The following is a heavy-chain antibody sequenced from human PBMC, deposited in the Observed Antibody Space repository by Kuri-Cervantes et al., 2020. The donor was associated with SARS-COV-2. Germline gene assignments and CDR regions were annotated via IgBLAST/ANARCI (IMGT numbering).Heavy chain of an antibody. V-gene: IGHV3-7*01. D-gene: IGHD5-18*01. CDR1: GFTFSSYW. CDR2: IKQDGSEK. J-gene: IGHJ4*02. Sequence: GESLKISCAASGFTFSSYWMSWVRQAPGKGLEWVANIKQDGSEKYYVDSVKGRFTISRDNAKNSLYLQMNSLRAEDTAVYYCAKDRNPSWIQAWFDYWGQGTLVTVSS. CDR3: AKDRNPSWIQAWFDY.